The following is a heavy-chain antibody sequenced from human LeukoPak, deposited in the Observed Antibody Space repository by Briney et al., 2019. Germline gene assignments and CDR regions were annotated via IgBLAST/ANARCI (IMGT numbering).Heavy chain of an antibody. J-gene: IGHJ4*02. CDR2: AYYSGTT. CDR3: ARLTKKTRITIFGVVAGNSRQGPDY. CDR1: GDSISSTSSY. V-gene: IGHV4-39*01. D-gene: IGHD3-3*01. Sequence: SETLSLTCTVSGDSISSTSSYWGWIRQPPGKGLEWIGSAYYSGTTYKNPSLKSRVTISVDTSKNQFSLNLISVTAADTAVYYCARLTKKTRITIFGVVAGNSRQGPDYWGQGTLVTVSS.